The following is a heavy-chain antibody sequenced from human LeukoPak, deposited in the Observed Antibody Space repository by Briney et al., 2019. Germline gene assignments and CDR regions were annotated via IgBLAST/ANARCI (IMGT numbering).Heavy chain of an antibody. CDR3: ARIGIVVVEAATRHQHYYGMDV. CDR2: MNPNSGNT. Sequence: ASVKVSCKASGYTFTGYYIHWVRQAPGQGLEWMGWMNPNSGNTGYAERFQDRVTMTRNTSISTAYMELSSLRSEDTAVYYCARIGIVVVEAATRHQHYYGMDVWGQGTTVTVSS. V-gene: IGHV1-8*02. J-gene: IGHJ6*02. CDR1: GYTFTGYY. D-gene: IGHD2-15*01.